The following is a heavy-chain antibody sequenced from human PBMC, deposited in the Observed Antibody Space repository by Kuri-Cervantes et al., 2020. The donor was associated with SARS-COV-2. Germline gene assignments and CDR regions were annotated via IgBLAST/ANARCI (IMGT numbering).Heavy chain of an antibody. D-gene: IGHD1-7*01. CDR3: ARGPRITGTTGCWFDP. Sequence: ASVKVSCKASGGTSSSYAISWVRQAPGQGLEWMGWINPNSGGTNYAQKFQGRVTMTRDTSISTAYMELSRLRSDDTAVYYCARGPRITGTTGCWFDPWGQGTLVTVSS. CDR2: INPNSGGT. J-gene: IGHJ5*02. V-gene: IGHV1-2*02. CDR1: GGTSSSYA.